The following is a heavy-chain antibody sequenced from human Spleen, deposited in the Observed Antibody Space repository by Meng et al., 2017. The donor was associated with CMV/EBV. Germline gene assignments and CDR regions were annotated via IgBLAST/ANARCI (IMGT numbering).Heavy chain of an antibody. Sequence: GESLKISCAASGFTFSSYSMNWVRQAPGKGLEWIGFIRSKAYGGTTEYAASVKGRFTISRDDSKSIAYLQMNSLKTEDTAVYYCTRDRITGTRVFDFWGQGTLVTVSS. CDR2: IRSKAYGGTT. J-gene: IGHJ4*02. D-gene: IGHD1-20*01. CDR1: GFTFSSYS. CDR3: TRDRITGTRVFDF. V-gene: IGHV3-49*04.